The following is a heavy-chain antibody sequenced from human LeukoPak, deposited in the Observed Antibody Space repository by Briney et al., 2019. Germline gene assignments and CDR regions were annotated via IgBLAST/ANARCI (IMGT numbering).Heavy chain of an antibody. CDR3: VRWVHGDYEDH. V-gene: IGHV4-34*01. CDR2: INHSGST. J-gene: IGHJ4*02. CDR1: GGSFSGYY. Sequence: SETLSLTCAVYGGSFSGYYWSWIRQPPGKGLEWIGEINHSGSTNYNPSLKSRVTISVDTSKNQFSLKLSSVTAADTAVYYCVRWVHGDYEDHWGQGTLVTVSS. D-gene: IGHD4-17*01.